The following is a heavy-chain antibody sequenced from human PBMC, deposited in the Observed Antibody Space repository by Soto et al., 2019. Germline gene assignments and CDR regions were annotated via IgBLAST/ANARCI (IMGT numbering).Heavy chain of an antibody. V-gene: IGHV4-59*01. CDR3: ARGLAGRPLWT. D-gene: IGHD6-6*01. J-gene: IGHJ5*02. Sequence: KPSETLSLTCTVSGGSISSYYWSWIRQPPGKGLEWIGYIYSSGSTNYNPSLKSRVTISVDTSKNQFSLKLSSVTAADTAVYYWARGLAGRPLWTWGQGTLVTVSS. CDR1: GGSISSYY. CDR2: IYSSGST.